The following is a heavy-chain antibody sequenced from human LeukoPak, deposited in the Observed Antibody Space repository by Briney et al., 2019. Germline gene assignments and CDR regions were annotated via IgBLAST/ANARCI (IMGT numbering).Heavy chain of an antibody. CDR3: AKDPGYYYDTIEGNWFDP. D-gene: IGHD3-22*01. V-gene: IGHV3-23*01. CDR1: GFTFSSYA. Sequence: GGSLRLSCAASGFTFSSYAMSWVRQAPGKGLEWVSAISGSGGSTYYADSVKGRFPISRDNSKNTLYLQMNSLRAEDTAVYYCAKDPGYYYDTIEGNWFDPWGQGTLVTVSS. CDR2: ISGSGGST. J-gene: IGHJ5*02.